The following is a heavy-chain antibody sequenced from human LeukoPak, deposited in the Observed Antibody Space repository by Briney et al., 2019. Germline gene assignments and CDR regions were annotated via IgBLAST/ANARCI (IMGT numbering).Heavy chain of an antibody. CDR3: AAEGYSGSYDEYFQH. CDR1: GFTFSSYA. V-gene: IGHV3-30-3*01. D-gene: IGHD1-26*01. CDR2: ISYDGSNK. Sequence: PGGSLRLSCAAAGFTFSSYAMHWVRQAPGKGLEWVAVISYDGSNKYYADSVKGRFTISRDNSKNTLYLQMNSLRAEDTAVYYRAAEGYSGSYDEYFQHWGQGTLVTVSS. J-gene: IGHJ1*01.